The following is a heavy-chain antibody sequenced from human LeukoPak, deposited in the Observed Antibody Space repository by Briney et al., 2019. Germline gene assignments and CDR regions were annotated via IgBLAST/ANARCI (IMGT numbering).Heavy chain of an antibody. V-gene: IGHV5-51*01. CDR3: ARYCSDASCGFFDD. Sequence: GESLKISCKGSGYSFTTYWVGWVRQMPGKGLELMGIIHPGDSNTRYSPSFQGQVTMSADKSIRTPYLQWSSLKASDTAMYYCARYCSDASCGFFDDWGQGTLVTVSS. CDR1: GYSFTTYW. CDR2: IHPGDSNT. J-gene: IGHJ4*02. D-gene: IGHD2-15*01.